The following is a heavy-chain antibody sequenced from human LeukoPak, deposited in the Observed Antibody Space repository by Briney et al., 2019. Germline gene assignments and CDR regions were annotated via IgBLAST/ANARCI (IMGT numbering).Heavy chain of an antibody. V-gene: IGHV3-30-3*01. CDR1: GFTFSSYA. D-gene: IGHD5-18*01. CDR2: ISYDGSNK. CDR3: ARAHVGTLRGYSYGPRTDFDY. Sequence: QPGRSLRLSCAASGFTFSSYAMHWVRQAPGKGLEWVAVISYDGSNKYYADSVKGRFTISRDNSKNTLYLQMNSLRAEDTAVYYCARAHVGTLRGYSYGPRTDFDYWGQGTLVTVSS. J-gene: IGHJ4*02.